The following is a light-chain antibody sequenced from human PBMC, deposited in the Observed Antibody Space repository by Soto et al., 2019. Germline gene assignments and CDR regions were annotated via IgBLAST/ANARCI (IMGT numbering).Light chain of an antibody. Sequence: VMTQSPPTLSVSPGERATLSCRASQIVSTDLAWYQQKPGQAPRLLIYGASTRATDVPARFSGGGSETEFALTISSLHSEDVAIYYCQQYNDLPPLTVGAGPKVDIK. J-gene: IGKJ3*01. CDR3: QQYNDLPPLT. CDR1: QIVSTD. CDR2: GAS. V-gene: IGKV3-15*01.